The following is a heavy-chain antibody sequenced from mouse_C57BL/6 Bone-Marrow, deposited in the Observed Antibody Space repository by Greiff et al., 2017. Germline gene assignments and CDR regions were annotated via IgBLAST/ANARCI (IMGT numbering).Heavy chain of an antibody. Sequence: VQLQESGAELVKPGASVKMSCKASGYTFTTYPIEWMKQNHGKSLAWIGNFHPYNDDTKYNEKFKGKATLTVEKSSSTVYLELSRLTSDDSAVYYCARRGYDYDGAWFAYWGQGTLVTVSA. CDR2: FHPYNDDT. CDR1: GYTFTTYP. CDR3: ARRGYDYDGAWFAY. D-gene: IGHD2-4*01. V-gene: IGHV1-47*01. J-gene: IGHJ3*01.